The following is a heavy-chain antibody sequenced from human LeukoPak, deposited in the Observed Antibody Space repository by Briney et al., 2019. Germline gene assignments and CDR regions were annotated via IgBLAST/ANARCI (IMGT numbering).Heavy chain of an antibody. D-gene: IGHD2-15*01. J-gene: IGHJ4*02. CDR2: ISWNSGSR. CDR1: GFTFDNYA. CDR3: VKDVSLGFCSGGSCSAHFDY. Sequence: GGSLRLSCAASGFTFDNYAMHWVRQGPGKGLEWVSGISWNSGSRVYVDSVRGRFTISRDNAKNSLYLQMDSLRPEDMALYYRVKDVSLGFCSGGSCSAHFDYWGQGTLVTVSS. V-gene: IGHV3-9*03.